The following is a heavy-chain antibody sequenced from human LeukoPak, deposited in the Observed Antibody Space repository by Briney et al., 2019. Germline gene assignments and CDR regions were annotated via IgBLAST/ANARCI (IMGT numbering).Heavy chain of an antibody. CDR1: GGSVSCGSYY. CDR2: IYYSGST. J-gene: IGHJ5*02. CDR3: ARNGAAGAWFWFDP. V-gene: IGHV4-61*01. D-gene: IGHD4/OR15-4a*01. Sequence: PSETLSLTCTVSGGSVSCGSYYWSWIRQPPGKGLEWIGYIYYSGSTNYNPSLKSRVTISVDTSKNQFSLRLSSVTAADTAVYYCARNGAAGAWFWFDPWGQGTLVTVSS.